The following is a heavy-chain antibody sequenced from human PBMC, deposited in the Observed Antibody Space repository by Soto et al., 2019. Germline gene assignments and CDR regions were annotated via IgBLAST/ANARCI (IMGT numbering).Heavy chain of an antibody. Sequence: SGPTLVNPTQTLTLTCTFSGFSLSTSGVGVGWIRQPPGKALEWLALIYWDDDKRYSPSLKSRLTITKDTSKNQVVLTMTNMDPVDTATYYCAHRGEQQLVLGPRGDNWFDPWGQGTLVTVSS. D-gene: IGHD6-13*01. CDR3: AHRGEQQLVLGPRGDNWFDP. CDR2: IYWDDDK. CDR1: GFSLSTSGVG. J-gene: IGHJ5*02. V-gene: IGHV2-5*02.